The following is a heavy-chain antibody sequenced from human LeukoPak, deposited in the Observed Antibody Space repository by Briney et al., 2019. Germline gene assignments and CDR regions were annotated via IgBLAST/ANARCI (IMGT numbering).Heavy chain of an antibody. Sequence: ASVKVSCKASGYTFTDYYMHWVRQAPGQGLEWMGWINPNSGGTNYAQKFQGRVTMTTDTSIRTAYMEVSRLRSDDTAVYYCARVRIGQQLDKYYYYAMDVWGQGTTVTVSS. V-gene: IGHV1-2*02. J-gene: IGHJ6*02. CDR2: INPNSGGT. CDR1: GYTFTDYY. D-gene: IGHD6-13*01. CDR3: ARVRIGQQLDKYYYYAMDV.